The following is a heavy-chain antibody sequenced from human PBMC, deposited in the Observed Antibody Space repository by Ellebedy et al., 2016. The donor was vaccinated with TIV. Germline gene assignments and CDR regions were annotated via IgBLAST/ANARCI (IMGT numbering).Heavy chain of an antibody. D-gene: IGHD6-19*01. CDR2: IGSSAYST. CDR3: AKDVRYTTGWGGALDI. V-gene: IGHV3-23*01. Sequence: GESLKISCAASGFNFGGHAVKWVRQPPGKGLEWVSSIGSSAYSTHYADSVKGRFTISRDNSRDTLYLQMNSLRGEDTAVYFCAKDVRYTTGWGGALDIWGQGAMVTVSS. CDR1: GFNFGGHA. J-gene: IGHJ3*02.